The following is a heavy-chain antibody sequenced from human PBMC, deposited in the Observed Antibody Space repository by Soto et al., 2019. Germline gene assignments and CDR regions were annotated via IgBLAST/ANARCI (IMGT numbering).Heavy chain of an antibody. D-gene: IGHD3-22*01. CDR3: ARNYDSSGYYPGY. CDR2: IYYSGST. Sequence: SETLSLTCTVSGGSISSYYWSWIRQPPGKGLEWIGYIYYSGSTNYNPSLKSRVTISVDTSKNQFSLKLSSVTAADTAVYYCARNYDSSGYYPGYWGQGTLVTVSS. V-gene: IGHV4-59*01. J-gene: IGHJ4*02. CDR1: GGSISSYY.